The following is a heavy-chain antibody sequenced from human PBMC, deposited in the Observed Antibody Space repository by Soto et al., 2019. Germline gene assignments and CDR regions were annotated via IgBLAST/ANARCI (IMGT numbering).Heavy chain of an antibody. Sequence: GGSLRLSCAASGITFSSYGMHWVRQAPGKGLEWVAVIWYDGSNKYYADSVKGRFTISRDNSKNTLYLQMNSLRAEDTAVYYCARDHQYSSSSPKHYYYYYGMDVWGQGTTVTVSS. J-gene: IGHJ6*02. V-gene: IGHV3-33*01. CDR3: ARDHQYSSSSPKHYYYYYGMDV. D-gene: IGHD6-6*01. CDR1: GITFSSYG. CDR2: IWYDGSNK.